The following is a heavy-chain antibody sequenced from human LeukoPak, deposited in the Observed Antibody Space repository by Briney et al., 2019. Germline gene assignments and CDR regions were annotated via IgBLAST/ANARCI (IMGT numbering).Heavy chain of an antibody. V-gene: IGHV3-23*01. Sequence: GGSLRLSCAASGFTFRAYAMSWVRQAPGKGLEWVSTIRGSGGSAYYADPVRGRFTISRDNSKNTVDLQMNSLRAEDTAVYYCAKVGQQLETGGGDSFRAPRTRHNYFDYWGQGTLVTVSS. J-gene: IGHJ4*02. D-gene: IGHD6-13*01. CDR2: IRGSGGSA. CDR3: AKVGQQLETGGGDSFRAPRTRHNYFDY. CDR1: GFTFRAYA.